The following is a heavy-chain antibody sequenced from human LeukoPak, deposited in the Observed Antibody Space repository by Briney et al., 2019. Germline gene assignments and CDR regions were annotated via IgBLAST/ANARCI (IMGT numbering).Heavy chain of an antibody. Sequence: PGRSLRLSCAASGFTFSSYVMHWVRQAPGKGLEWVAVISYDGSNKYYADSVKGRFTISRDNSKNTLYLEINSLRAEDTAVYYCAREGPGLRYFDPPGDYWGQGTLVTVSS. CDR2: ISYDGSNK. J-gene: IGHJ4*02. CDR1: GFTFSSYV. CDR3: AREGPGLRYFDPPGDY. D-gene: IGHD3-9*01. V-gene: IGHV3-30-3*01.